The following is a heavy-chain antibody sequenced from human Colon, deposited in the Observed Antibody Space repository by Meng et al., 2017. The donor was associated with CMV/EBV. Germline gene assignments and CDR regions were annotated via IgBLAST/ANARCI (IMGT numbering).Heavy chain of an antibody. D-gene: IGHD3-10*01. CDR2: IYSGGGT. J-gene: IGHJ4*02. V-gene: IGHV3-53*01. CDR1: GFTVSSTY. Sequence: GGSLRLSCAASGFTVSSTYMSWVRQAPGKGLEWVSVIYSGGGTYYADSVKGRFAISRDNSKNTLYLQMNRLRAEDTAVYYCARGGRGLWTPFDYWGQGTLVTVSS. CDR3: ARGGRGLWTPFDY.